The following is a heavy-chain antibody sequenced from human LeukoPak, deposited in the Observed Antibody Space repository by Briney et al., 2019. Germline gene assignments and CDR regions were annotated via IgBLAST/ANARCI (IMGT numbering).Heavy chain of an antibody. Sequence: GGSLRLSCAASGFTFNYAWMDWVRQVPGKGLEWVGQTVSEIDGGTTDYAAPVKGRFTISRDDSKSTLYLQMNSLKIEDTAVYYCTTDEDWNYARKDVWGQGATVIVSS. CDR2: TVSEIDGGTT. J-gene: IGHJ6*02. CDR1: GFTFNYAW. D-gene: IGHD1-7*01. CDR3: TTDEDWNYARKDV. V-gene: IGHV3-15*04.